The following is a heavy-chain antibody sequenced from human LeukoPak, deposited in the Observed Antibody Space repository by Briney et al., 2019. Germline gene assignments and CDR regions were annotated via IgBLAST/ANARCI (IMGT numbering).Heavy chain of an antibody. CDR3: ARVVVPAPEIAY. J-gene: IGHJ4*02. CDR1: GGSISSGSYY. D-gene: IGHD2-2*01. V-gene: IGHV4-61*02. Sequence: SETLSLTCTVSGGSISSGSYYWSWIRQPAGKGLEWIGRIYTSGSTNYNPSLKSRVTISVDTSKNQVSLKLSSVTAADTAVYSCARVVVPAPEIAYWGKGPLATVSS. CDR2: IYTSGST.